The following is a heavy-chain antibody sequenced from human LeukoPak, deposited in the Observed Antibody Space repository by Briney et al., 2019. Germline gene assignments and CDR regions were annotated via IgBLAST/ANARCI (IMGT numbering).Heavy chain of an antibody. D-gene: IGHD2-15*01. Sequence: SETLSLTCTVSGGSVSSGSYYWSWIRQPPGKGLEWIGYIYYSGSTNYNPSLKSRVTISVDTSKNQFSLKLSSVTAADTAVYYCARGGYCSGGSCYPTHDYWGQGTLVTVSS. CDR2: IYYSGST. CDR3: ARGGYCSGGSCYPTHDY. CDR1: GGSVSSGSYY. J-gene: IGHJ4*02. V-gene: IGHV4-61*01.